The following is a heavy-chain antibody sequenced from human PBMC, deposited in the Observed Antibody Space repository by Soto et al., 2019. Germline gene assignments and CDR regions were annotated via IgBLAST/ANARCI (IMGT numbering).Heavy chain of an antibody. D-gene: IGHD6-13*01. J-gene: IGHJ6*03. Sequence: GGSLRLSCAASGFTFSSYSMNWVRQAPGKGLEWVSYISSSSSTIYYADSVKGRFTISRDNAKNSLYLQMNSLRAEDTAVYYCASVGRIAAAGTFYYYYYMDVWGKGTTVTVSS. CDR2: ISSSSSTI. CDR1: GFTFSSYS. CDR3: ASVGRIAAAGTFYYYYYMDV. V-gene: IGHV3-48*01.